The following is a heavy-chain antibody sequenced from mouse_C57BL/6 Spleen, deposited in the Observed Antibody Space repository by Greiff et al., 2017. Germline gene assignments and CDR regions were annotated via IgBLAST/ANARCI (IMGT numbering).Heavy chain of an antibody. D-gene: IGHD2-1*01. CDR1: GFTIKNTS. Sequence: EVQLQQSVAELVRPGASVKLSCTASGFTIKNTSMHWVKQSPEQSLEWIGSIYPANGDTKYTPKFQGKATITADKSSNTAYLPLSSLTSKDTASYYCAFYYGNCGYWGQGTTLTVSS. J-gene: IGHJ2*01. V-gene: IGHV14-3*01. CDR2: IYPANGDT. CDR3: AFYYGNCGY.